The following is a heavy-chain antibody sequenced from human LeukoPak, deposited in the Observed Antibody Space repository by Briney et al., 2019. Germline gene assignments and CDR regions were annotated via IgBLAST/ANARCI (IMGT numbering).Heavy chain of an antibody. CDR1: GFTFSSYT. J-gene: IGHJ3*02. CDR2: ISGSGGST. Sequence: PGGSLRLSCAASGFTFSSYTKSWVRQAPGKGLECVSTISGSGGSTYYADSVKGRFTISRDNSKNTLYLQMNSLRAEDTAVYYWASIGDAFDIWGQGTLVTVSS. V-gene: IGHV3-23*01. CDR3: ASIGDAFDI. D-gene: IGHD3-22*01.